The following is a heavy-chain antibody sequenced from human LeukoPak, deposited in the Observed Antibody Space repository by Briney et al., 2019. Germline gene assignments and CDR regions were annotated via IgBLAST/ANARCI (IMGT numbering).Heavy chain of an antibody. D-gene: IGHD6-19*01. CDR2: ISAYNGNT. V-gene: IGHV1-18*01. J-gene: IGHJ4*02. CDR1: GYAFTSYG. Sequence: ASVNVSYKASGYAFTSYGISLVRHAPGQGLESMGWISAYNGNTNYAQKLQGRVTMTTDTSTSTAYMELRSLRSDDTAVYYCARQGVVAVAGPNDYWGQGTLVTVSS. CDR3: ARQGVVAVAGPNDY.